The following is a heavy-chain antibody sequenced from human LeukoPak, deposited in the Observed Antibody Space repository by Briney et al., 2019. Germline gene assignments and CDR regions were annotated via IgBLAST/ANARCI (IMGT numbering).Heavy chain of an antibody. J-gene: IGHJ4*02. CDR3: ARTSLTYYYDSSGYYFDY. CDR2: INPNSGGT. CDR1: GYTFTGYY. Sequence: GASVKVSCKASGYTFTGYYMHWVRQAPGQGLEWMGWINPNSGGTNYAQKFQGRVTMTRDTSISTAYMELSSLRSEDTAVYYCARTSLTYYYDSSGYYFDYWGQGTLVTVSS. D-gene: IGHD3-22*01. V-gene: IGHV1-2*02.